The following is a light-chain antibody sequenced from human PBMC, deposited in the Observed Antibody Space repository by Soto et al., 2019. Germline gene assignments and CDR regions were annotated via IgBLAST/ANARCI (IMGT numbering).Light chain of an antibody. CDR1: QSISSW. Sequence: DIQITQSASTLSASVGDRVTITCRASQSISSWLAWYQQKPGKAPKLLIYDASSLESGVPSRFSGRGSGTEFTLTISSLQPDDFATYYCQQYNSYWTFGQGTKVDIK. CDR2: DAS. CDR3: QQYNSYWT. V-gene: IGKV1-5*01. J-gene: IGKJ1*01.